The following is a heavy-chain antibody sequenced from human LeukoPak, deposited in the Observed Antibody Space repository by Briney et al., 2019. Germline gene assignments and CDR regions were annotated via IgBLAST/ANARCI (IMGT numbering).Heavy chain of an antibody. CDR1: RGSINSSHW. CDR3: ARTTLSEWELHQALDYHFDY. CDR2: IYHSGST. J-gene: IGHJ4*02. Sequence: SGTLSLTCAVSRGSINSSHWWNWVRQPPGKGLEWIGEIYHSGSTNYNPSLKSRVTISVDKSKMTAADTAVYYCARTTLSEWELHQALDYHFDYWGQGTLVTVSS. V-gene: IGHV4-4*02. D-gene: IGHD1-26*01.